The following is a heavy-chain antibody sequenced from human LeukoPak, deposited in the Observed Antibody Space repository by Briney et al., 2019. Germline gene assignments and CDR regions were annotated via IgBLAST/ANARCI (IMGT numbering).Heavy chain of an antibody. V-gene: IGHV1-69*05. CDR3: ARADYDYVWGGTTLDY. D-gene: IGHD3-16*01. CDR2: IIPIFGTA. CDR1: GGTFSSYA. Sequence: SVKVSCKASGGTFSSYAISWVRQAPGQGLVWMGGIIPIFGTANYAQKFQGRVTITTDESTSTAYMELSSLRSEDTAVYYCARADYDYVWGGTTLDYWGQGTLVTVSS. J-gene: IGHJ4*02.